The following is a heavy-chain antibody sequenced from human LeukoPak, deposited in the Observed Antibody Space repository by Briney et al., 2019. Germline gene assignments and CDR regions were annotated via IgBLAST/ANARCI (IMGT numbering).Heavy chain of an antibody. V-gene: IGHV3-30*02. Sequence: GGSLRLSCAASRGTLMHNGMYWVRQAPGKGLEWVAFIRYDGSNKYYADSVKGRFTISRDNSKNTLYLQMNSLRDEDTAAYYFAKERNSSGWWDFVYWGQGTLVTVSS. D-gene: IGHD6-19*01. CDR1: RGTLMHNG. CDR3: AKERNSSGWWDFVY. CDR2: IRYDGSNK. J-gene: IGHJ4*02.